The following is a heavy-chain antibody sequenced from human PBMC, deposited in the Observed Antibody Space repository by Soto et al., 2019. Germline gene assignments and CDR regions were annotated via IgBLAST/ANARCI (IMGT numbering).Heavy chain of an antibody. J-gene: IGHJ6*02. D-gene: IGHD4-4*01. V-gene: IGHV4-4*02. CDR1: GSSISSSNW. CDR3: ARASRSPSTVAGAYYYYDGMGV. CDR2: IYHSGST. Sequence: SLTLSRTCAVSGSSISSSNWWSWVRQPPGKGLAWLGGIYHSGSTNYSPSLKRRVTIPVDKSKNQFCLQLSSMMAPDTAVSYCARASRSPSTVAGAYYYYDGMGVWSQGTTVTSP.